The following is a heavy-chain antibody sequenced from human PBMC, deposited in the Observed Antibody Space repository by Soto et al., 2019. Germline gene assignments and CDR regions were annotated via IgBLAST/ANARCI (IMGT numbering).Heavy chain of an antibody. D-gene: IGHD2-8*01. CDR1: GDSVSSSSVT. V-gene: IGHV6-1*01. J-gene: IGHJ5*01. CDR3: GSIMGNSSFDC. Sequence: QVQLQQSEPGLVKPSQTLSLNCAISGDSVSSSSVTWNWIRQSPSRGLEWLGRTYYRSKWYNDYTVSLERPMTINRDASRHLFSLHLNCVTLEATAAGYCGSIMGNSSFDCWGQGTMVTVSS. CDR2: TYYRSKWYN.